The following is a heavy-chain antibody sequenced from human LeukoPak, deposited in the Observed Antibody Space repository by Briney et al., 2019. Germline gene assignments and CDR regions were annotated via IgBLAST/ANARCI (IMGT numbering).Heavy chain of an antibody. V-gene: IGHV4-61*02. CDR3: ARKLRSPITGDTYYFDY. Sequence: SETLSLTCTVSGGSISSGSYYWSWIRQPAGKGLEWIGRIYTSGSTNYNPSLKSRVTISVDTSKNQFSLKLSSVTAADTAVYYCARKLRSPITGDTYYFDYWGQGTLVTVSS. D-gene: IGHD7-27*01. CDR1: GGSISSGSYY. J-gene: IGHJ4*02. CDR2: IYTSGST.